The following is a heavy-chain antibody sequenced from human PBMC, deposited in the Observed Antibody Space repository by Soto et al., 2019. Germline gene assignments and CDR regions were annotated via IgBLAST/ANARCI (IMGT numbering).Heavy chain of an antibody. V-gene: IGHV1-46*01. J-gene: IGHJ3*02. D-gene: IGHD2-15*01. CDR2: IHPSGGST. Sequence: ASVKVSCKASGYTSTSHYIHWVRQAPGQGLEWMGIIHPSGGSTSYAQKFQGRVTMTRDTSTSTVYMELSSLRSDDTAVYYCARGGNQGAFDIWGQGTMVTVSS. CDR3: ARGGNQGAFDI. CDR1: GYTSTSHY.